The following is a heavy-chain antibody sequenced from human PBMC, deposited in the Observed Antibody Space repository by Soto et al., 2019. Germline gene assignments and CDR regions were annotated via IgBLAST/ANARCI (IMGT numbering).Heavy chain of an antibody. CDR3: ARDLAAAILDY. J-gene: IGHJ4*02. CDR1: GFTFSSYS. Sequence: EVQLVESGGGLVQPGGSLRLSCAASGFTFSSYSMNWVRQAPGKGLEWVSYISSSSTIYYADSVKGRFTISRENAKNSLYLQMNSLRAEDTAVYYCARDLAAAILDYWGQGTLVTVSS. CDR2: ISSSSTI. D-gene: IGHD6-13*01. V-gene: IGHV3-48*01.